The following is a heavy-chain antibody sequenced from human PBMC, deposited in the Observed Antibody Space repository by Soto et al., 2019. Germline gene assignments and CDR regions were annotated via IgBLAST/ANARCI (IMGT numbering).Heavy chain of an antibody. CDR1: GFTFSSYA. CDR2: ISGSGGST. CDR3: AKAENPGYDFWSGYYLGAFDI. D-gene: IGHD3-3*01. J-gene: IGHJ3*02. Sequence: EVQLLESGGDLVQPGGSLRLSCAASGFTFSSYAMSWVRQAPGKGLEWVSAISGSGGSTYYADSVKGRFTISRDNSKNTLYLQMNSLRAEDTAVYYCAKAENPGYDFWSGYYLGAFDIWGQGTMVTVSS. V-gene: IGHV3-23*01.